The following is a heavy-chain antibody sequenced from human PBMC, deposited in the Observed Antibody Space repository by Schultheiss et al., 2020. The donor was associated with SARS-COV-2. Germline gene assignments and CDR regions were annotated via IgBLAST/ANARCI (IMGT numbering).Heavy chain of an antibody. J-gene: IGHJ3*02. CDR3: ARRPTWIQLWSISRGAFNI. V-gene: IGHV4-39*01. CDR2: IYYTGST. Sequence: SQTLSLTCTLSGGSISSSSYFWGWIRQPPGQGLERIGNIYYTGSTYYKPSLKSQVTISVDTSKNQFSLKLSSVTAAGTAVYYCARRPTWIQLWSISRGAFNIWGQGGMVTVTS. CDR1: GGSISSSSYF. D-gene: IGHD5-18*01.